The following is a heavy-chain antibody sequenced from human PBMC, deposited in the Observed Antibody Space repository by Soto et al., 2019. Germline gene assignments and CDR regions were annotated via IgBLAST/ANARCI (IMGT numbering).Heavy chain of an antibody. CDR1: GYSFTSYW. V-gene: IGHV5-51*01. CDR3: ARQQIQLWFDYYYYGMDV. J-gene: IGHJ6*02. Sequence: PGESRKISCKGSGYSFTSYWIGWVRQMPWKGLEWMGIIYPGDSDTRYSPSFQGQVTISADKSISTAYLQWSSLKASDTAMYYCARQQIQLWFDYYYYGMDVWGQGTTVIVSS. CDR2: IYPGDSDT. D-gene: IGHD5-18*01.